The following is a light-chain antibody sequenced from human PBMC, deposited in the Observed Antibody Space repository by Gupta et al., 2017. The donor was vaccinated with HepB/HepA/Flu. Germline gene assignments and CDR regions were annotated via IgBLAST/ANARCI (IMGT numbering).Light chain of an antibody. CDR3: GQGTHWPT. CDR1: QSLVFSDGNTF. V-gene: IGKV2-30*01. CDR2: QVS. J-gene: IGKJ4*01. Sequence: DVVLTQSPLSLPVTLGQPASISCRSSQSLVFSDGNTFLHWLQQRPGQSPRRLLYQVSKRDSGVPERFSGSGSGTDFTLRISRVEAEDVAIYYCGQGTHWPTFGGGTKVEIK.